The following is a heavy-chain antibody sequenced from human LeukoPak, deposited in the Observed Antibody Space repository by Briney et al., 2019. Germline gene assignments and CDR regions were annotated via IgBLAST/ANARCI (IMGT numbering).Heavy chain of an antibody. CDR1: GDTIISTRW. CDR3: TRSPRSGSNFES. D-gene: IGHD3-10*01. CDR2: IYHSGST. Sequence: SGTLSLTCAVSGDTIISTRWWSWVRPPPGKGLEWIGEIYHSGSTNYNPSLKSRVTMSVDKSKNHFSLKVTSVTAADTAVYFCTRSPRSGSNFESWGQGILVTVSS. V-gene: IGHV4-4*02. J-gene: IGHJ4*02.